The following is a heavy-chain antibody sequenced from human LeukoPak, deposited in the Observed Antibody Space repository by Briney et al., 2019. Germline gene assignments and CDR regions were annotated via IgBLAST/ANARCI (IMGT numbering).Heavy chain of an antibody. CDR1: GGPFSSAA. CDR2: IIPIPGIT. CDR3: ARSERVPGLHDAFDL. V-gene: IGHV1-69*10. J-gene: IGHJ3*01. D-gene: IGHD6-19*01. Sequence: SVKVSCKPSGGPFSSAALSWVRQAPWQGLEWMGRIIPIPGITNYAQKFQGSLTITVDRSTNSAYMKLNSLRSEDTAMYYCARSERVPGLHDAFDLWGQGTSVSVSS.